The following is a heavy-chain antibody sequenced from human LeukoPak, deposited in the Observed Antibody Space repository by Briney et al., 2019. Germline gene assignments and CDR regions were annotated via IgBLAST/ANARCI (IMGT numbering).Heavy chain of an antibody. V-gene: IGHV3-21*01. CDR3: AKDAPTSYSSGWPIDY. J-gene: IGHJ4*02. D-gene: IGHD6-19*01. CDR2: ISTSSIYI. CDR1: GFTFSSYS. Sequence: GGSLRLSCAASGFTFSSYSMNCVLQAPGKGLESGSSISTSSIYIYYADTVKGRFIISRDNAKTSLYLQMNSLRAEDTAVYYCAKDAPTSYSSGWPIDYWGQGTLVTVSS.